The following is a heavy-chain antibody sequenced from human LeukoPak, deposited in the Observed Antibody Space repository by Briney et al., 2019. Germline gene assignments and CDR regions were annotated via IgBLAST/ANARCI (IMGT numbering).Heavy chain of an antibody. V-gene: IGHV4-59*01. CDR2: ILYSGTT. Sequence: SETLSLACTVSGGSISPYYWSWIRQTPGKGLEWIGYILYSGTTTNYNPSLKSRVTISVDTSKNQFSLKLSSVTAADTAVYYCARVGDWNDLVYWGQGTLVTVSS. J-gene: IGHJ4*02. CDR1: GGSISPYY. D-gene: IGHD1-1*01. CDR3: ARVGDWNDLVY.